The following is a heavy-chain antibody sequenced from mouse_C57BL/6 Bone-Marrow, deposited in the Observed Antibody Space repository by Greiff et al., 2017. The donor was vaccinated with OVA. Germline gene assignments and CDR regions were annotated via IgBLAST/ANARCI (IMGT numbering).Heavy chain of an antibody. D-gene: IGHD1-1*01. V-gene: IGHV14-4*01. CDR1: GFNIKDDY. Sequence: EVQLQQSGAELVRPGASVKLSCTASGFNIKDDYMHWVKQRPEQGLEWIGWIDPENGDTEYDSKFKGKATITADTYSNTAYLQLSSLTSEDTAVYYCTTTVVDPFDYWGQGTTLTVSS. CDR2: IDPENGDT. CDR3: TTTVVDPFDY. J-gene: IGHJ2*01.